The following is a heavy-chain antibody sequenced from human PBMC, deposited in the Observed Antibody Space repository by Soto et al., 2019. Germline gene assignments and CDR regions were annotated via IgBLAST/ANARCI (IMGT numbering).Heavy chain of an antibody. J-gene: IGHJ4*02. D-gene: IGHD3-3*01. CDR3: AVLAYHTAPVDY. CDR2: ISAYNGNT. CDR1: GYTFTSYG. Sequence: ASVKVSCKDSGYTFTSYGISWVRQAPGQGLEWMGWISAYNGNTNYAQKLQGRVTMTTDTSTSTAYMELRSLRSDDTAVYYCAVLAYHTAPVDYWGQGTLVTVSS. V-gene: IGHV1-18*01.